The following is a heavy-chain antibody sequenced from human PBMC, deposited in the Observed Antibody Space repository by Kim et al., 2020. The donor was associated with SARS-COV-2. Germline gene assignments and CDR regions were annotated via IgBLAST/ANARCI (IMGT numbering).Heavy chain of an antibody. CDR2: IYYSGST. V-gene: IGHV4-39*07. D-gene: IGHD3-10*01. Sequence: SETLSLTCTVSGGSISSSSYYWGWIRQPPGKGLEWIGSIYYSGSTYYNPSLKSRVTISVDTSKNQFSLKLSSVTAADTAVYYCAREPYGSGSYPFDYWGQGTLVTVSS. CDR3: AREPYGSGSYPFDY. J-gene: IGHJ4*02. CDR1: GGSISSSSYY.